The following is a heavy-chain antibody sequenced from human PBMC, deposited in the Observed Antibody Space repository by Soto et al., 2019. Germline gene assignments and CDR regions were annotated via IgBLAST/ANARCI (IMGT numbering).Heavy chain of an antibody. CDR1: GFTFSRCG. Sequence: QVQLVESGGGVVQPGTSLRLSCAASGFTFSRCGMHWVRQAPGKGLEWVAVISYDGSNKYYADSVKGRFTISRDNSKNTMYMQMNSLRPEDTAVYYCEKAPRFDNYDNSGFYSWVDPWGQGTLVTVSS. V-gene: IGHV3-30*18. D-gene: IGHD3-22*01. CDR3: EKAPRFDNYDNSGFYSWVDP. J-gene: IGHJ5*02. CDR2: ISYDGSNK.